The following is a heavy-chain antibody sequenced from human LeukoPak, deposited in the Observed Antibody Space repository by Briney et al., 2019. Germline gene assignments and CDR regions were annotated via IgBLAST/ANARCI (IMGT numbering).Heavy chain of an antibody. CDR3: ARDPIYRSSSQGWFEY. CDR1: GFTFSSYS. J-gene: IGHJ4*02. CDR2: ISSSSSHI. Sequence: GGSLRLSCAASGFTFSSYSMNWVRQAPGKGLEWVSFISSSSSHIYYADSVKGRFTISRDSAKNSLYLQMNSLRAEDTTVYYCARDPIYRSSSQGWFEYWGEGTHVTASS. V-gene: IGHV3-21*01. D-gene: IGHD6-6*01.